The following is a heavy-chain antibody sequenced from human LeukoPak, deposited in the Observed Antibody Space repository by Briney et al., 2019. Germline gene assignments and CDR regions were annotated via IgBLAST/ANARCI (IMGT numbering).Heavy chain of an antibody. V-gene: IGHV1-2*06. CDR3: ARDFERPDY. CDR1: GGSFSRYA. Sequence: GASVKVSCKASGGSFSRYAISWVRQAPGQGLEWMGRINPNSGGTNYAQKFQGRVTMTRDTSISTAYMELRRLRSDDTAVYYCARDFERPDYWGQGTLVTVSS. J-gene: IGHJ4*02. CDR2: INPNSGGT.